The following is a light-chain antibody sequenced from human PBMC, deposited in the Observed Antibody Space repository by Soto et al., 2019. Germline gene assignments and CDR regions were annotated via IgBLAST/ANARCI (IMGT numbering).Light chain of an antibody. J-gene: IGKJ1*01. V-gene: IGKV1-5*01. CDR2: DAS. CDR3: QQYNSYSPWT. Sequence: DIQMTQSPSTLSASVGDRVSITCRASQSVSNLLAWYQQKPGKAPNLLIYDASSLESGVPSRFSGSVSGTEFTLTISSLQPDDFATYYCQQYNSYSPWTCGQGTKVEIK. CDR1: QSVSNL.